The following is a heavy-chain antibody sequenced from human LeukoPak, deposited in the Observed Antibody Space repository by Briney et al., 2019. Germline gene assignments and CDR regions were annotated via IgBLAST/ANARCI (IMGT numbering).Heavy chain of an antibody. CDR1: GLTFSDHW. J-gene: IGHJ4*02. CDR3: ARESGTSRFFDF. D-gene: IGHD6-13*01. CDR2: IYSDGSST. V-gene: IGHV3-74*01. Sequence: GGSLRLSCAASGLTFSDHWMHWVRQAPGKGLVWVSRIYSDGSSTTYADSVKGRFTISRDNAKNTVYLQMNSLRAEDTAVYYCARESGTSRFFDFWGQRSLVTVSS.